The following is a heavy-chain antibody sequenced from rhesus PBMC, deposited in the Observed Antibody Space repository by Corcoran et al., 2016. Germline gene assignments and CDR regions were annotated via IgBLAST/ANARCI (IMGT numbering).Heavy chain of an antibody. Sequence: QVQLQESGPGLVKPSETLSLTCAVSGGSFSSYWWSRIRQSPGKGLEGIGEINGNSGSTNYTPSLKSRVTISKDASQNQFSLKLSSVTAADTAVYYCARPSNGLDSWGQGVVVTVSS. D-gene: IGHD3-9*01. V-gene: IGHV4-80*01. J-gene: IGHJ6*01. CDR2: INGNSGST. CDR3: ARPSNGLDS. CDR1: GGSFSSYW.